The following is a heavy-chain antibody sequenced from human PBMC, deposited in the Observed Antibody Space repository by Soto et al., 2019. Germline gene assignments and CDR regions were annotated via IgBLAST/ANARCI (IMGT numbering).Heavy chain of an antibody. V-gene: IGHV4-59*01. CDR2: IYYSGST. CDR3: ARSLNRVYDSSGYCYPKEFQH. CDR1: GGSISSYY. Sequence: PSETLSLTCTVSGGSISSYYWSWIRQPPEKGLEWIGYIYYSGSTNYNPSLKSRVTISVDTSKNQFSLKLSSVTAADTAVYYCARSLNRVYDSSGYCYPKEFQHWGQGTLVTVSS. J-gene: IGHJ1*01. D-gene: IGHD3-22*01.